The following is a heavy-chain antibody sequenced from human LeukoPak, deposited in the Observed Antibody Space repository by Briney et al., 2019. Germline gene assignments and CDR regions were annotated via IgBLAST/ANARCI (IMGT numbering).Heavy chain of an antibody. V-gene: IGHV3-30*02. CDR2: IRYDGSNK. D-gene: IGHD4-11*01. J-gene: IGHJ4*02. CDR1: GFTFSSYG. CDR3: AKGDSNYPLYYFDY. Sequence: PGGSLRLSCAASGFTFSSYGMHWVRQAPGKGLEWVAFIRYDGSNKYYADSVKGRFTISRDNSKNTLYLQMNSLRAEDTAVYYCAKGDSNYPLYYFDYWGQGTLVTVSS.